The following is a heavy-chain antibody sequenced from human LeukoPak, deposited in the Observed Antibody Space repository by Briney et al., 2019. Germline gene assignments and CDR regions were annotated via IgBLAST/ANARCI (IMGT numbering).Heavy chain of an antibody. Sequence: PGGSLRLSCAASGFTFSSYSMNWVRQAPGKGREWGSAISGSGGSTYYADSVKGRFTISRDNSKNTLYLQMNSLRAEDTAVYYCGGSAAHYYYMDVWGKGTTVTVSS. CDR1: GFTFSSYS. CDR3: GGSAAHYYYMDV. J-gene: IGHJ6*03. D-gene: IGHD2-2*01. CDR2: ISGSGGST. V-gene: IGHV3-23*01.